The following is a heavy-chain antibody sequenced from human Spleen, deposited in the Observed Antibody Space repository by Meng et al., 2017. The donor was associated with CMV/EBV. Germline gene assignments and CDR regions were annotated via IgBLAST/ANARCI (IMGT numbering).Heavy chain of an antibody. Sequence: GESLKISCAASGFTFSSYAMHWVRQAPGKGLEWVAVISYDGSNKYYADSVKGRFTISRDNSKNTLYLQMNSLRAEDTAVYYCARDHGRGYWGQGTLVTVSS. CDR1: GFTFSSYA. V-gene: IGHV3-30*04. CDR2: ISYDGSNK. CDR3: ARDHGRGY. J-gene: IGHJ4*02.